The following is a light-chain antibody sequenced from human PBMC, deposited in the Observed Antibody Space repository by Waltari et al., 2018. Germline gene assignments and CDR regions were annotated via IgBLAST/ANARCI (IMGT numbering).Light chain of an antibody. V-gene: IGKV4-1*01. CDR1: QSVLYTSNNKNY. J-gene: IGKJ1*01. CDR2: WAS. CDR3: QQYYSPPWT. Sequence: DIVMTQSPDSLAVSLGERATINCKSSQSVLYTSNNKNYLAWYQQKPGQPPKLLFYWASTRGSGVPDRFSGSGSGTDFTLTISGLQAEDVAVYYCQQYYSPPWTFGQGTQVEIK.